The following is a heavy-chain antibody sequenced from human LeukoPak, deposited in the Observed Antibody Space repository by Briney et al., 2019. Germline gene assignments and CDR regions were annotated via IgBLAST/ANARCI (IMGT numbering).Heavy chain of an antibody. CDR3: AKEGYYGSGSPPSLYLDY. V-gene: IGHV3-30*18. D-gene: IGHD3-10*01. CDR1: GFTFRNYV. Sequence: GGSLRLSWAASGFTFRNYVIHWVRQAPGKGLEWVAVTSSDLNVKLYADSVKGRFTISRDNSRSTLYLQMNSLRPEDTAIYYCAKEGYYGSGSPPSLYLDYWGQGTLVTVSS. J-gene: IGHJ4*02. CDR2: TSSDLNVK.